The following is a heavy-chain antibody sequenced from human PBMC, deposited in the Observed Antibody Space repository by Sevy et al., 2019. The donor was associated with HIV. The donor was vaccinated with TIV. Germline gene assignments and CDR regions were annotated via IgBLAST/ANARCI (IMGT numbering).Heavy chain of an antibody. CDR3: ASVPTSMPYYFDY. V-gene: IGHV1-69*13. CDR2: VIPMFGTA. J-gene: IGHJ4*02. Sequence: ASVKVYCKASRGTFNRYAFGWVRQAPGQGLEWMGGVIPMFGTANYAPSFLGRVTLTADESTSTAYLDLSSLRSDDTAMYYCASVPTSMPYYFDYWGQGTLVTVSS. CDR1: RGTFNRYA. D-gene: IGHD2-2*01.